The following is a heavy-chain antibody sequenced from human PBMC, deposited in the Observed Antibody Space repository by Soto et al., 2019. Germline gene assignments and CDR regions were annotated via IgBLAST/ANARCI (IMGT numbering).Heavy chain of an antibody. CDR1: GGTFSSYA. CDR3: ARVQLERRRPYYYYGMDV. Sequence: SVKVSCKASGGTFSSYAISWVRQAPGQGLEWMGGIIPIFGTANYAQKFQGRVTITADESTSTAYMELSSLRSEDTAVYYCARVQLERRRPYYYYGMDVWGQGTTVTAP. CDR2: IIPIFGTA. J-gene: IGHJ6*02. V-gene: IGHV1-69*13. D-gene: IGHD1-1*01.